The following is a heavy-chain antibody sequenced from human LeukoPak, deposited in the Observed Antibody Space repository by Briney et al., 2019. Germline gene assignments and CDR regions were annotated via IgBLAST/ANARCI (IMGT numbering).Heavy chain of an antibody. V-gene: IGHV3-21*01. Sequence: PGGSLRLSCAASEFAFGTYAMSWVRQAPGKGLEWVSSISSSSSYIYYADSVKGRFTISRDNAKNSLYLQMNSLRAEDTAVYCCARGPDYYDSSGFSTSFHWGQGTLVTVSS. J-gene: IGHJ4*02. D-gene: IGHD3-22*01. CDR1: EFAFGTYA. CDR2: ISSSSSYI. CDR3: ARGPDYYDSSGFSTSFH.